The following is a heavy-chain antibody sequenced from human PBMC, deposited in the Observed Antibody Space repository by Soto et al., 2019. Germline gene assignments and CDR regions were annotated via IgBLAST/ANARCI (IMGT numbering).Heavy chain of an antibody. Sequence: GASVKVSCKASGYTFTSYGISWVRQAPGQGLEWMGWISAYNGNTNYAQKLQGRVTMTTDTSTSTAYMELRSLRSDDTAVYYCASGYYDFWSGYQSESDLGYWGQGTLVTVSS. D-gene: IGHD3-3*01. CDR1: GYTFTSYG. J-gene: IGHJ4*02. CDR3: ASGYYDFWSGYQSESDLGY. V-gene: IGHV1-18*01. CDR2: ISAYNGNT.